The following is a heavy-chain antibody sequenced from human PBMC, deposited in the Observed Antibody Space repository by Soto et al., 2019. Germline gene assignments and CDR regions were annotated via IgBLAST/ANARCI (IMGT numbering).Heavy chain of an antibody. J-gene: IGHJ4*02. CDR1: GYSFINYY. CDR2: INPRGGST. D-gene: IGHD3-10*01. V-gene: IGHV1-46*03. Sequence: ASVKVSCKASGYSFINYYMHWVRQAPGQGLEWMGVINPSDGSIINPRGGSTTYAPKFQGRVTMTRDTSTSTVYMELSSLRTDDTAVYYCARDHYYASGSYNFFDYWGQGTPVTVSS. CDR3: ARDHYYASGSYNFFDY.